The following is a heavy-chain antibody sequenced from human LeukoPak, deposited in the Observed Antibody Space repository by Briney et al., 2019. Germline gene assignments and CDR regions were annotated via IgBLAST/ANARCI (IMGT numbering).Heavy chain of an antibody. V-gene: IGHV1-2*02. Sequence: GASVKVSCKASGYTFTGYYMHWVRQAPGQGLEWMGWINPNSGGTNYAQKFQGRVTMTRDTFISTAYMELSRLRSDDTAVYYCARARPAIFGVVNDAFDIWGQGTMVTVSS. CDR1: GYTFTGYY. D-gene: IGHD3-3*01. CDR3: ARARPAIFGVVNDAFDI. J-gene: IGHJ3*02. CDR2: INPNSGGT.